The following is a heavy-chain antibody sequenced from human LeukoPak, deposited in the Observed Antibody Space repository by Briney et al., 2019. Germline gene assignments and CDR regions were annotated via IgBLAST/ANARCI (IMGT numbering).Heavy chain of an antibody. D-gene: IGHD7-27*01. Sequence: ASVKVSCKASGYIFTDYYMHWVRQAPGQGLEWMGWINPNSGGTNYAQKFQGRATMTRDTSTSTVYMELSSLRSEDTAVYYCARGNWGLPPDGFDYWGQGTLVTVSS. CDR3: ARGNWGLPPDGFDY. J-gene: IGHJ4*02. CDR2: INPNSGGT. V-gene: IGHV1-2*02. CDR1: GYIFTDYY.